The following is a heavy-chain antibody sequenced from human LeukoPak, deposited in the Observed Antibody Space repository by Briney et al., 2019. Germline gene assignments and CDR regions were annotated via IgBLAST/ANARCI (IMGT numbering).Heavy chain of an antibody. J-gene: IGHJ4*02. CDR3: ARQDYDSSGYYPNTIDY. D-gene: IGHD3-22*01. Sequence: SETLSLTCTVSGGSISSSSYYWGWIRQPPGQGLEWIGSTYYSGSTYYNPSLKSRVTISVDTSKNQFSLKLSSVTAADTAVYYCARQDYDSSGYYPNTIDYWGQGTLVTVSS. V-gene: IGHV4-39*01. CDR2: TYYSGST. CDR1: GGSISSSSYY.